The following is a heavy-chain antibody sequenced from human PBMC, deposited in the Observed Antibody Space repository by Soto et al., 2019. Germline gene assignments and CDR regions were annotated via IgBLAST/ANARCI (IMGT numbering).Heavy chain of an antibody. CDR2: ISYDGSNK. Sequence: GGSLRLSCAASGFTFSSYGMHWVRQAPGKGLEWVAVISYDGSNKYYADSVKGRFTISRDNSKNTLYLQMNSLRAEDTAVYYCANLQGITMVRGVDYWGQGTLVTVSS. V-gene: IGHV3-30*18. D-gene: IGHD3-10*01. CDR1: GFTFSSYG. CDR3: ANLQGITMVRGVDY. J-gene: IGHJ4*02.